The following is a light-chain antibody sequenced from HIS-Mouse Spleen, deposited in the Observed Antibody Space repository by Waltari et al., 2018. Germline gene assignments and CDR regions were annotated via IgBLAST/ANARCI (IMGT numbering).Light chain of an antibody. V-gene: IGLV3-10*01. J-gene: IGLJ2*01. CDR1: ALPKKY. CDR2: EDS. Sequence: SYELTQPPSVSVSPGQTARITCSGDALPKKYAYWYQQKSGQAPVLVIYEDSKRASGIPARVSGSSSGTMATLTISGAQVEDEADDYWYSPDSSGNHRVFGGETKLTVL. CDR3: YSPDSSGNHRV.